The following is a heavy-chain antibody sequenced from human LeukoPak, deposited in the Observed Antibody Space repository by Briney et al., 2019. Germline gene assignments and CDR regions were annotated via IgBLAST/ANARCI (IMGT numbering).Heavy chain of an antibody. D-gene: IGHD6-13*01. CDR3: ASQAAGRNAFDI. J-gene: IGHJ3*02. CDR1: GGSISSGTYY. Sequence: SETLSLTCTVSGGSISSGTYYWTWIRQPAGKGLEWIGRIYTSGSTNYNPSLKSRVTISVDTSKNQFSLKLSSVTAADTAVYYCASQAAGRNAFDIWGQGTMVTVSS. V-gene: IGHV4-61*02. CDR2: IYTSGST.